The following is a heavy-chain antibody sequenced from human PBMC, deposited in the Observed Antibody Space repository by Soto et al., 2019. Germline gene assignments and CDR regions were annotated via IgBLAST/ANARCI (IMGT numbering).Heavy chain of an antibody. J-gene: IGHJ4*01. V-gene: IGHV1-69*01. Sequence: QVQLVQSGAEVKKPGSSVKVSCKASGGTFSSYAISWVRQAPGQGLEWMGGIIPIFGTANYAQKFQGRVTISAYESTSTTYRELSSVRSEDTAVYYGARAPHADWCYHHYWGHGTLVTVAS. CDR3: ARAPHADWCYHHY. D-gene: IGHD2-8*02. CDR1: GGTFSSYA. CDR2: IIPIFGTA.